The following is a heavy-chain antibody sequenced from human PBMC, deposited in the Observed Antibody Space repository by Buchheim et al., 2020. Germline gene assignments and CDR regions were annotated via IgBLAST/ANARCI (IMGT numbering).Heavy chain of an antibody. D-gene: IGHD2-15*01. CDR3: AREDVVVVDASPPRRSYYYYGMDV. CDR1: GYTFTSYD. CDR2: MNPNSGNT. Sequence: QVQLVQSGAEVKKPGASVKVSCKASGYTFTSYDINWVRQATGQGLEWMGWMNPNSGNTGYAQKFQGRVTMTRNTSISTAYMELSSLRPEDTAVYYCAREDVVVVDASPPRRSYYYYGMDVWGQWTT. J-gene: IGHJ6*02. V-gene: IGHV1-8*01.